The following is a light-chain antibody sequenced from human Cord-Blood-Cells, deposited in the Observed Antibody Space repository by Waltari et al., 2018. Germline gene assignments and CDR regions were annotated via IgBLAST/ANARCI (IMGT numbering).Light chain of an antibody. V-gene: IGLV2-23*01. CDR2: EGS. Sequence: QSALTPPSPVSGSPWKFIHISRNGTSSDFGSYNLVPWYQQHPGKAPKLMIYEGSKRPSGVSNRFSGSKSGNTASLTISGLQAEDEADYYCCSYAGSSTYVFGTGTKVTVL. CDR3: CSYAGSSTYV. J-gene: IGLJ1*01. CDR1: SSDFGSYNL.